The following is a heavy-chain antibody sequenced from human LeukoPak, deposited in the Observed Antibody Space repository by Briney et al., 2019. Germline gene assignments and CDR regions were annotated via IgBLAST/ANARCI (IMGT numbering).Heavy chain of an antibody. CDR2: VLYDGSNK. J-gene: IGHJ4*02. CDR3: VRDNYGGILDF. Sequence: PGRSLRLSCAAPGFTFTRYTMHWVRQAPGKGLEWVAVVLYDGSNKYYADSVKGRFTLSRDNSKNTLSLQMNTLRADDTAVYYCVRDNYGGILDFWGQGTLVTVSS. D-gene: IGHD2-21*01. V-gene: IGHV3-30*04. CDR1: GFTFTRYT.